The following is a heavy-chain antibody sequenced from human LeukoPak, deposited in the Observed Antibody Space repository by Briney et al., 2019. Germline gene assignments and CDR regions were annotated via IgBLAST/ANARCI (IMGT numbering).Heavy chain of an antibody. J-gene: IGHJ4*02. CDR2: IYYSGST. D-gene: IGHD5-12*01. CDR1: GGSISSSSYY. CDR3: ARGGHSGYDYIFDY. V-gene: IGHV4-39*07. Sequence: SETLSLTCTVSGGSISSSSYYWGWIRQPPGKGLEWIGSIYYSGSTYYNPSLKSRVTISVDTSKNQFSLKLSSVTAADTAVYYCARGGHSGYDYIFDYWGQGTLVTVSS.